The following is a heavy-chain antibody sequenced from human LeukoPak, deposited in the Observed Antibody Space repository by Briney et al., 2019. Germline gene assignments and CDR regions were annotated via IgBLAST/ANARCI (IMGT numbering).Heavy chain of an antibody. Sequence: SSETLSLTRAVYGGSFSGYYWSWIRQPPGKGLEWIGEINHSGSTNYNPSLKSRVTISVDTSKNQFSLKLSSVTAADTAVYYCARATGYYDSSGYYDPVSNFDYWGQGTLVTVSS. CDR3: ARATGYYDSSGYYDPVSNFDY. CDR2: INHSGST. CDR1: GGSFSGYY. J-gene: IGHJ4*02. D-gene: IGHD3-22*01. V-gene: IGHV4-34*01.